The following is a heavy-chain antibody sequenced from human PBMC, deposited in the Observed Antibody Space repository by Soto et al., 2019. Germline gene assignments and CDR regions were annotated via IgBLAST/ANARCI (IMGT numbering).Heavy chain of an antibody. CDR3: ARQGYSGYDSRHLQYYYYSYIDV. CDR2: IYYSGST. J-gene: IGHJ6*03. D-gene: IGHD5-12*01. CDR1: GGSISSYY. V-gene: IGHV4-59*08. Sequence: PSETLSLTCTVSGGSISSYYWSWIRQPPGKGLEWIGYIYYSGSTNYNPSLKSRVTISVDTSKNQFSLKLSSVAAADTAVYYCARQGYSGYDSRHLQYYYYSYIDVWGQGTTVTVSS.